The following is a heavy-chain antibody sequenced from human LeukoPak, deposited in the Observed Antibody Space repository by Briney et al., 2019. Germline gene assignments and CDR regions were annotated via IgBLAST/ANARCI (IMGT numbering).Heavy chain of an antibody. Sequence: ASVKVSCKASGYTFTSHYMHWVRQAPGQGLEWMGIINPSGGSTSYAQKFQGRVTMTRDTSTATVYMELSSLRSEDTAVYYCATARRLEGYCSSITCLVPYNWLDPWGQGTLVTVSS. D-gene: IGHD2-2*01. CDR3: ATARRLEGYCSSITCLVPYNWLDP. CDR1: GYTFTSHY. CDR2: INPSGGST. J-gene: IGHJ5*02. V-gene: IGHV1-46*01.